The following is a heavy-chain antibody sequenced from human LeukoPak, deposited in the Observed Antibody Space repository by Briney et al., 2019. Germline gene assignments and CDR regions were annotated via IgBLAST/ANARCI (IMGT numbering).Heavy chain of an antibody. D-gene: IGHD3-10*01. Sequence: SETLSLTCAVYGGSFSGYYWSWIRQPPGKGLEWIGEINHSGSTNYNPSLKSRVTISVDTSKNQFSLKLSSVTAADTAVYYCARRKRFLIRGYTFGGKYYFDYWGQGTLVTVSS. J-gene: IGHJ4*02. V-gene: IGHV4-34*01. CDR1: GGSFSGYY. CDR3: ARRKRFLIRGYTFGGKYYFDY. CDR2: INHSGST.